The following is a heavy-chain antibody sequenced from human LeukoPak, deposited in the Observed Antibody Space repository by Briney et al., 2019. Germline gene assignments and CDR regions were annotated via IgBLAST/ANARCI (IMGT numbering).Heavy chain of an antibody. J-gene: IGHJ3*02. Sequence: GGSLRLSCAASGFTFSSYAMSWVRQAPGKRLEWVSAISSSGGSTYYADSVKGRSTISRDNSKNTLYLQMNSLRAEDTAVYYCAKDASMVTHEGAFDIWGQGTMVTVSS. CDR1: GFTFSSYA. V-gene: IGHV3-23*01. D-gene: IGHD4/OR15-4a*01. CDR2: ISSSGGST. CDR3: AKDASMVTHEGAFDI.